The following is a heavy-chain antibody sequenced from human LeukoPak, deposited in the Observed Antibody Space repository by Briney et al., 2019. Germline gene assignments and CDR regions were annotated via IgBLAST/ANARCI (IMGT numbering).Heavy chain of an antibody. V-gene: IGHV5-51*01. Sequence: GESLKISCKGSGYSFTSYWIGWVRQMPGKGLEWMGIIYPGDSDTRYSPSFQGQVTISADKSISTAYLQWSSLKASDTAMYYCARLPPTAAGTYYYYGMDVWGQGTTVTVSS. J-gene: IGHJ6*02. CDR3: ARLPPTAAGTYYYYGMDV. CDR1: GYSFTSYW. CDR2: IYPGDSDT. D-gene: IGHD6-13*01.